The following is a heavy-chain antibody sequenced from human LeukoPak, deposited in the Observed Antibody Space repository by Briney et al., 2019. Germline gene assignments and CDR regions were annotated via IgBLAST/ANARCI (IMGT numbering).Heavy chain of an antibody. CDR2: ISHSGSNL. CDR3: ARGDSSGAPDY. J-gene: IGHJ4*02. V-gene: IGHV3-11*01. CDR1: GFTFSDSF. D-gene: IGHD3-22*01. Sequence: GGSLRLSCAASGFTFSDSFMNWIRQAPGKGLEWLSYISHSGSNLDYAESVRGRFTISRDNANHSLYLQINSLRAEDTAVYYCARGDSSGAPDYWGQGTLVPVSS.